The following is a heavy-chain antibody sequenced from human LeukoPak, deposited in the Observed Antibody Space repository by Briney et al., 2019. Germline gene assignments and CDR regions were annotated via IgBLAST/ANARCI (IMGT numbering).Heavy chain of an antibody. CDR1: GFTFSSYW. D-gene: IGHD1-26*01. V-gene: IGHV3-74*01. J-gene: IGHJ3*02. CDR3: ARGGSYLSAFDI. CDR2: INSDGSST. Sequence: GGSLRLSCAASGFTFSSYWMHWVRQAPGKGLVWISRINSDGSSTSYADSVKGRFTISRDNAKNTLYLQMNSLRAEDTAVYYCARGGSYLSAFDIWGQGTMVTVSS.